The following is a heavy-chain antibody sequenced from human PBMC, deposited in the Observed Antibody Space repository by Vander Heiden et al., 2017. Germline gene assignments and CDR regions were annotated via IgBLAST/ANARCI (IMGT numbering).Heavy chain of an antibody. D-gene: IGHD3-3*01. J-gene: IGHJ4*02. CDR2: IYYSGST. V-gene: IGHV4-39*01. Sequence: QLQLQESGPGLVKPSETLSLTCTVSGGSISSSSYYWGWIRQPPGKGLEWIGSIYYSGSTYYNPSLKSRVTISVDTSKTQFSLKLSSVTAADTAVYYCARTRGYYDFWSGYFYTFDYWGQGTLVTVSS. CDR1: GGSISSSSYY. CDR3: ARTRGYYDFWSGYFYTFDY.